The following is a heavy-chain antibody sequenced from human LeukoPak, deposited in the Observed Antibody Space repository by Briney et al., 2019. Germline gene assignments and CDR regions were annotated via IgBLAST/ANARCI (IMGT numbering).Heavy chain of an antibody. CDR2: IYYTGNT. J-gene: IGHJ3*02. D-gene: IGHD3-22*01. V-gene: IGHV4-59*01. CDR1: GGSIGTSY. CDR3: VRENDKVVDDAFDI. Sequence: SETLSLTCTVSGGSIGTSYWSWVRQSPGKGLEGVGYIYYTGNTGSNPSLKSRVTISVDTSKNQFSLKLTSVTAADSAVYYCVRENDKVVDDAFDIWGQGTMVTVSS.